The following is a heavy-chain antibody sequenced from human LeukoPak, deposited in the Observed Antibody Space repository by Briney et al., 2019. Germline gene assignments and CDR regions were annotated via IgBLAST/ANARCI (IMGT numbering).Heavy chain of an antibody. D-gene: IGHD3-10*01. CDR2: ISDTGVNT. CDR3: AKGRGTYYYGSGSLGIDY. V-gene: IGHV3-23*01. J-gene: IGHJ4*02. Sequence: GGSLRLSCAASGLTFSAYALGWVRQAPGKGLEWVSTISDTGVNTHYPDSVKGRFTISRDNSKNTLYLQMNSLRAEDTAVYYCAKGRGTYYYGSGSLGIDYWGQGALVTVSS. CDR1: GLTFSAYA.